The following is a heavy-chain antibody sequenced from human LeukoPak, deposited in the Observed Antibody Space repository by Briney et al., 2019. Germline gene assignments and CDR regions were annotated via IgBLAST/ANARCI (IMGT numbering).Heavy chain of an antibody. D-gene: IGHD6-19*01. Sequence: SETLSLTCAVSGASTTSYYWSWIRQPPGKGLEWIGYIYYSGSTNYNPSLKSRVTMSVDTSKNEFSLKLSSVTTADTAVYYCATRRIAVAAPFDYWGQGTLVTVSS. J-gene: IGHJ4*02. CDR2: IYYSGST. CDR1: GASTTSYY. CDR3: ATRRIAVAAPFDY. V-gene: IGHV4-59*01.